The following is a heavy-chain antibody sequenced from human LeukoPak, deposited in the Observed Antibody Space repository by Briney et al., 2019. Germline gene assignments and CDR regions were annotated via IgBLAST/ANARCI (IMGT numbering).Heavy chain of an antibody. D-gene: IGHD3-3*01. V-gene: IGHV3-21*04. J-gene: IGHJ4*02. CDR2: ISSSSSYI. CDR1: GFTFSSYS. CDR3: AKEYQLEWLPCFDY. Sequence: PGGSLRLSCAASGFTFSSYSMNWVRQAPGKGLEWVSSISSSSSYIYYADSVKGRFTISRDNSKNTLYLQMNSLRAEDTAVYYCAKEYQLEWLPCFDYWGQGTLVTVSS.